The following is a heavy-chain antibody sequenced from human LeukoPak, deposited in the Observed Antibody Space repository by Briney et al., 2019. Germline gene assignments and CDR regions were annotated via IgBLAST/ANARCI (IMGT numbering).Heavy chain of an antibody. J-gene: IGHJ4*02. D-gene: IGHD1-26*01. CDR1: GFDFNNYV. CDR2: TSYDGSNI. CDR3: ANLQWEYSFDY. Sequence: GRSLRLSCAASGFDFNNYVMHWVRQAPGKGLEWVAVTSYDGSNIYYSDSVKGRFTISRDNSKNTLYVQMNSLRVEDTAVYYCANLQWEYSFDYWGQGTLVTVSS. V-gene: IGHV3-30-3*01.